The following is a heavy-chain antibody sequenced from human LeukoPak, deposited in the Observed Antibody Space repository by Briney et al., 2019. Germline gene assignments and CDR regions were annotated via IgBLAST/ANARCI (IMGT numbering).Heavy chain of an antibody. CDR3: TREDSADRIDY. V-gene: IGHV3-49*03. J-gene: IGHJ4*02. CDR2: IRSKAYGGTT. Sequence: PGGSLRLSCAASGFTFSDYYMSWFRQAPGKGLEWVGFIRSKAYGGTTEYAASVKGRFTISRDDSKSIAYLQMNSLKTEDTAVYYCTREDSADRIDYWGQGTLVTVSS. CDR1: GFTFSDYY.